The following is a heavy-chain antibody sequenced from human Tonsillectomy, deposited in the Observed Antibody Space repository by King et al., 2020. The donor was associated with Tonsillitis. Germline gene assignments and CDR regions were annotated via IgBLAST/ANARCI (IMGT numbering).Heavy chain of an antibody. V-gene: IGHV3-30*02. CDR3: ACTCYYPYEAFDI. J-gene: IGHJ3*02. CDR2: IRYDGSNK. Sequence: VQLVESGGGVVQPGGSLRLSCAASGFTFSSSSMHWVRQAPGKGLEWVAFIRYDGSNKYYADSVKCRFTISRDNSKNTLYLQMNSLRAENTALYYCACTCYYPYEAFDIWGQGTMVTVSS. CDR1: GFTFSSSS. D-gene: IGHD3-9*01.